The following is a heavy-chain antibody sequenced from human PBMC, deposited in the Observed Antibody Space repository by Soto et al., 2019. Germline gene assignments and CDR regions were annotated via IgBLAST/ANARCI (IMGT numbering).Heavy chain of an antibody. CDR2: INHSGST. V-gene: IGHV4-34*01. CDR3: ARGAIRSQRPIVVVPAARPFDP. J-gene: IGHJ5*02. CDR1: GGSFSGYY. D-gene: IGHD2-2*02. Sequence: SETLSLSCAVYGGSFSGYYWSWIRQPPGKGLEWIGEINHSGSTNYNPSLKSRVTISVDTSKNQFSLKLSSVTAADTAVYYCARGAIRSQRPIVVVPAARPFDPWGQGTLVT.